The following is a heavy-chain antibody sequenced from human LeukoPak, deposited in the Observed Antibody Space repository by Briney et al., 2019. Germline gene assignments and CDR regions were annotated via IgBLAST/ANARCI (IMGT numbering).Heavy chain of an antibody. V-gene: IGHV3-20*04. Sequence: GGSLRLSWAASGFTFGDYGMNWVRQAPGKGLEWVSGINWNGGTTGYADSVKGRFTISRDNVKNSLYLQMNSVRAEDTALYYCARDLGYGDYVSAFDIWGQGTMVTVSS. CDR3: ARDLGYGDYVSAFDI. CDR2: INWNGGTT. D-gene: IGHD4-17*01. J-gene: IGHJ3*02. CDR1: GFTFGDYG.